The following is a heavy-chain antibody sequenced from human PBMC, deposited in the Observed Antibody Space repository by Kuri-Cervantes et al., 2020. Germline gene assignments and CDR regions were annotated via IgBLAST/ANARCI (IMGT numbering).Heavy chain of an antibody. J-gene: IGHJ5*02. CDR1: GGSFSGYY. D-gene: IGHD3-16*02. CDR3: ARGVYDYVWGSYLPWFDP. V-gene: IGHV4-34*01. CDR2: INHSGST. Sequence: GSLRLSCAVYGGSFSGYYWSWIRQPPGKGLEWIGEINHSGSTNYNPSLKSRVTISVDTSKNQFSLKLSSVTAADTAVYYCARGVYDYVWGSYLPWFDPWGQGTLVTVSS.